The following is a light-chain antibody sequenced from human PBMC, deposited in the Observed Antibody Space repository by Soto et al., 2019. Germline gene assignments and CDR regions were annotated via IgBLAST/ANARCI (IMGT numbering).Light chain of an antibody. J-gene: IGLJ2*01. V-gene: IGLV1-40*01. CDR1: SSNIGTTYD. CDR2: GNT. Sequence: QSVLTQPPSVSGAPGQRVTISCTGSSSNIGTTYDVHWYQQLPGAAPKLLLYGNTDRPSGVPGRFSGSKSGTSAPLAIPGLQAEDEADYYCQSYDSSLSGFVVFGGGTKLTVL. CDR3: QSYDSSLSGFVV.